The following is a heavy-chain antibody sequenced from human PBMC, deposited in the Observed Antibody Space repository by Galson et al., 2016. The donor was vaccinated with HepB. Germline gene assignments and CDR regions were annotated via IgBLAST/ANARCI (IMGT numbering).Heavy chain of an antibody. J-gene: IGHJ5*02. Sequence: LRLSCAASGFTFSSYSMNWVRQTPGKGLEWVSYISTSGSTIYYADSVKGRFFISSDNARNSLYLHMNSLRAEDTAVYYCARTSISYYFDTTGHYSTRNNWFDPWGQGTLVTVSS. CDR3: ARTSISYYFDTTGHYSTRNNWFDP. CDR2: ISTSGSTI. V-gene: IGHV3-48*04. D-gene: IGHD3-22*01. CDR1: GFTFSSYS.